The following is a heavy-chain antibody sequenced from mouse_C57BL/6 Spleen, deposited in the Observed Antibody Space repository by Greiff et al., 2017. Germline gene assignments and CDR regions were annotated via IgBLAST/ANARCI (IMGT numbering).Heavy chain of an antibody. V-gene: IGHV1-80*01. Sequence: VQLKESGAELVKPGASVKISCKASGYAFSSYWMNWVKQRPGKGLEWIGQIYPGDGDTNYNGKFKGKATLTADKSSSTAYMQLSSLTSEDSAVYFCARGYGYGYAMDYWGQGTSVTVSS. CDR1: GYAFSSYW. CDR2: IYPGDGDT. D-gene: IGHD2-2*01. J-gene: IGHJ4*01. CDR3: ARGYGYGYAMDY.